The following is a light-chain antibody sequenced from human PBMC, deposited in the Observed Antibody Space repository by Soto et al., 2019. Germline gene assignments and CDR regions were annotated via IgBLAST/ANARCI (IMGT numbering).Light chain of an antibody. CDR3: QQRSNWPPIT. J-gene: IGKJ5*01. CDR2: DAS. CDR1: QTVSSY. V-gene: IGKV3-11*01. Sequence: EIVMTQSPATLSVSPGERATLSCRASQTVSSYLAWYQQKPGQPPRLLIYDASNRATGIPARFSGSGSGTDFTLTISSLEPEDFVVYYCQQRSNWPPITFGQGTRLEIK.